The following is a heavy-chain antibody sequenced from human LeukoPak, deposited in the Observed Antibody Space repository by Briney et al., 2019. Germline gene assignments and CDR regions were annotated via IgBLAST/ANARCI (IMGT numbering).Heavy chain of an antibody. CDR2: IYYSGST. V-gene: IGHV4-39*01. CDR3: ARLGAQLLYFDY. Sequence: SETLSLTCTVSGGSIGSSSYYWGWIRQPPGKGLEWIGSIYYSGSTYYNPSLKSRVTISVDTSKNQFSLKLSSVTAADTAVYYCARLGAQLLYFDYWGQGTLVTVSS. J-gene: IGHJ4*02. D-gene: IGHD2-2*01. CDR1: GGSIGSSSYY.